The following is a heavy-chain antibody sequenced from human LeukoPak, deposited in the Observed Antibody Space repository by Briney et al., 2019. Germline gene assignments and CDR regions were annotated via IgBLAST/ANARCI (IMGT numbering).Heavy chain of an antibody. CDR1: GYTFTGYY. J-gene: IGHJ4*02. V-gene: IGHV1-2*02. Sequence: GASVKVSCKASGYTFTGYYMHWVRQAPGQGLEWMGWINPNSGGTNYAQKFQGRVTMTRDTSIGTAYMELSSLRSDDTAVYYCARGDRYYDTSGYRSFDHWGQGTLVTVSS. D-gene: IGHD3-22*01. CDR2: INPNSGGT. CDR3: ARGDRYYDTSGYRSFDH.